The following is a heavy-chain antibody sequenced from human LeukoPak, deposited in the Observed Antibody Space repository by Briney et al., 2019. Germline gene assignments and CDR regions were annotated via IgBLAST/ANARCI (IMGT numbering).Heavy chain of an antibody. CDR3: ARGLFGVVTFDY. V-gene: IGHV4-30-4*01. J-gene: IGHJ4*02. CDR1: GGSISSGDYY. Sequence: SGTLSLTCTVSGGSISSGDYYWSWIRQPPGKGLEWIGYIYYSGSTYYNPSLKSRVTILVDTSKNQFSLKLSSVTAADTAVYYCARGLFGVVTFDYWGQGTLVTVSS. D-gene: IGHD3-3*01. CDR2: IYYSGST.